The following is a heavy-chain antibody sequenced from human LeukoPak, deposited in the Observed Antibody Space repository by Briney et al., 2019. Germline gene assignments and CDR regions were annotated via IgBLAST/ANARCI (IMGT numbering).Heavy chain of an antibody. J-gene: IGHJ4*02. V-gene: IGHV4-34*01. CDR1: GGSFSGYY. CDR3: ARSRLRCLEWLPLDY. D-gene: IGHD3-3*01. Sequence: SETLSLTCAVYGGSFSGYYWSWIRQPPGKGLEWIGEINHSGSTNYNPPLKSRVTISVDTSKNQFFLKLSSVTAADTAVYYCARSRLRCLEWLPLDYWGQGTLVTVSS. CDR2: INHSGST.